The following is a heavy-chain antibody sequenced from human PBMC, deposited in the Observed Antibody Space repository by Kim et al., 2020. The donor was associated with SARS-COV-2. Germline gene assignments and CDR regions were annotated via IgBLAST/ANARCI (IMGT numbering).Heavy chain of an antibody. V-gene: IGHV3-33*01. Sequence: GGSLRLSCAASGFTFSSYGMHWVRQAPGKGLEWVAVIWYDGSNKYYADSVKGRFTISRDNSKNTLYLQMNSLRAEDTAVYYCARDYLHYDSSGYNYYYYGMDVWGQGTTVTVSS. D-gene: IGHD3-22*01. CDR3: ARDYLHYDSSGYNYYYYGMDV. J-gene: IGHJ6*02. CDR1: GFTFSSYG. CDR2: IWYDGSNK.